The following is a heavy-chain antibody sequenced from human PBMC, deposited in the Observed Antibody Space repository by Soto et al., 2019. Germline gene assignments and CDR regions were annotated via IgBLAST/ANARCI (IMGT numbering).Heavy chain of an antibody. D-gene: IGHD2-15*01. V-gene: IGHV4-4*07. CDR2: IYFSGST. Sequence: LSLTCTVSYGSISSYYWSWIRQPAGSGLEWIGRIYFSGSTNYNPSLKSRITMSVDTSKNQFSLNSLTAEDTAVYFCARGSRYCYGGTCYYYYGLDVWGQGTTVTVSS. CDR3: ARGSRYCYGGTCYYYYGLDV. J-gene: IGHJ6*02. CDR1: YGSISSYY.